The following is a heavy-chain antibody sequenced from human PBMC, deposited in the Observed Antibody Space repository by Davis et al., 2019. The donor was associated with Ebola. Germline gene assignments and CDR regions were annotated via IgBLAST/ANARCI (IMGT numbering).Heavy chain of an antibody. CDR1: GGSITSSRYY. D-gene: IGHD3-10*01. J-gene: IGHJ5*02. CDR2: IFYSGDT. V-gene: IGHV4-39*07. CDR3: ASVMYYYSWFDP. Sequence: PSETLSLTCTVSGGSITSSRYYWDWIRQPPGKGLEWIGNIFYSGDTYYSPSLKSRVTISVDSSKNQFSLKLSSVTAADTAVYYCASVMYYYSWFDPWGQGTLVTVSS.